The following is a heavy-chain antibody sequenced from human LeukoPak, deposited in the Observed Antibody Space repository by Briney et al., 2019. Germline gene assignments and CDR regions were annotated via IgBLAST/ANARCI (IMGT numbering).Heavy chain of an antibody. CDR2: SYFSGST. CDR1: GGSISSYY. D-gene: IGHD4-11*01. CDR3: AREGVTKYYFDY. Sequence: SETLSLTCTVSGGSISSYYWSWIRQPPAQGMELIGYSYFSGSTDYNPSLKSRVTISVDTSKNQFSLKLSSVTAADTALYYCAREGVTKYYFDYWGQGTLVTVSS. J-gene: IGHJ4*02. V-gene: IGHV4-59*01.